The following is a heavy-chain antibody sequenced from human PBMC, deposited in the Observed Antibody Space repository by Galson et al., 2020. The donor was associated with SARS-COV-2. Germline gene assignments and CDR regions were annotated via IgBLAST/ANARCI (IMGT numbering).Heavy chain of an antibody. CDR3: AKDHSGSYGYYGMDV. CDR2: ISYDGSNK. D-gene: IGHD1-26*01. V-gene: IGHV3-30*18. J-gene: IGHJ6*02. CDR1: GFTFSSYG. Sequence: TGGSLRLSCAASGFTFSSYGMHWVRQAPGKGLEWVAVISYDGSNKYYADSMKGRFTISRDNSKNTLYLQMNSLRAEDTAVYYCAKDHSGSYGYYGMDVWGQGTTVTVSS.